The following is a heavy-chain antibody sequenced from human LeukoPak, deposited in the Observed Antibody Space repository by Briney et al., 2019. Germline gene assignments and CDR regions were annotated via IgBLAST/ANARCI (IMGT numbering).Heavy chain of an antibody. Sequence: SETLSLTCTVSGGSISSSSYYWGWIRQPPGKGLEWIGSIYYSGSTYYNPSLKSRVTISVDTSKNQFSLKLSSVTAADTAVYYCARGPPPDFDCWGQGTLVSVSS. CDR3: ARGPPPDFDC. J-gene: IGHJ4*02. CDR1: GGSISSSSYY. V-gene: IGHV4-39*07. CDR2: IYYSGST.